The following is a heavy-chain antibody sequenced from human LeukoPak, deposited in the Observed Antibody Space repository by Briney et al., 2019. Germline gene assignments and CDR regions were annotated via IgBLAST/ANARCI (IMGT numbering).Heavy chain of an antibody. Sequence: SETLSLTCTVSGGSISGYYWSWIRQSPGKGLEWNGYIYYSGSTNYNPSLKSRVTLSLDTSKNQFSLKLSSVAAADTAVYYCAKAVNWGGYYYYLDVWGRGATVTVSS. J-gene: IGHJ6*03. CDR3: AKAVNWGGYYYYLDV. V-gene: IGHV4-59*01. CDR2: IYYSGST. CDR1: GGSISGYY. D-gene: IGHD7-27*01.